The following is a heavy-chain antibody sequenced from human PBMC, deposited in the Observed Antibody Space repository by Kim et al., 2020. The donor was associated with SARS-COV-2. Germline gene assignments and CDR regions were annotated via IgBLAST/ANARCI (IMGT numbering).Heavy chain of an antibody. V-gene: IGHV3-30*18. CDR2: ISYDGSNK. Sequence: GGSLRLSCAASGFTFSSYGMHWVRQAPGKGLEWVAVISYDGSNKYYADSVKGRFTISRDNSKNTLYLQMNSLRAEDTAVYYCAKDGPGPFQYWGQGTLVTVSS. J-gene: IGHJ1*01. CDR1: GFTFSSYG. CDR3: AKDGPGPFQY.